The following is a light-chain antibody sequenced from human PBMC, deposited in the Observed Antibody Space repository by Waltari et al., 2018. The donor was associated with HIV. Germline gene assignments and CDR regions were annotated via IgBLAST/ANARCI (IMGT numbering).Light chain of an antibody. Sequence: DIVMTQSPLSLPVTPGEPASISCRSSQSPLHSNGYNYLDWYLQKAGQSPHLLIYLGSTRASGVPDRFSGSGSGTDFTLKISRVEAEDVGVYYCMQALQTPITFGQGTRLEIK. CDR1: QSPLHSNGYNY. CDR3: MQALQTPIT. V-gene: IGKV2-28*01. J-gene: IGKJ5*01. CDR2: LGS.